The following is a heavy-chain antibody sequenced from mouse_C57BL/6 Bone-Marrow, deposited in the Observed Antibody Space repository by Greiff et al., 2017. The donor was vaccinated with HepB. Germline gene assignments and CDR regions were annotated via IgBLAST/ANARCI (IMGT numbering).Heavy chain of an antibody. D-gene: IGHD3-2*02. CDR2: IYPGSGST. Sequence: QVQLQQPGAELVKPGASVKMSCKASGYTFTSYWITWVKQRPGQGLEWIGDIYPGSGSTNYNEKFKSKATLTVDTSSSTAYMQRSSLTSEDSAVYYCARGELRLPWFAYWGQGTLVTVSA. J-gene: IGHJ3*01. CDR3: ARGELRLPWFAY. CDR1: GYTFTSYW. V-gene: IGHV1-55*01.